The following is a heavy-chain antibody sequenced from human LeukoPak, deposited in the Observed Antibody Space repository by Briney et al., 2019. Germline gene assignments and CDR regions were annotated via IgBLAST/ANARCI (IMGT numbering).Heavy chain of an antibody. CDR1: GFTFSSYA. CDR3: AKVSSLGAVALIDY. D-gene: IGHD6-19*01. V-gene: IGHV3-23*01. J-gene: IGHJ4*02. CDR2: ISGSGGST. Sequence: AGGSLRLSCAASGFTFSSYAMSWVRQAPGKGLEWVSAISGSGGSTYYADSVKGRFTISRDNSKNTLYLQMNSLRAEDTAVYYCAKVSSLGAVALIDYWGQGTLVTVSS.